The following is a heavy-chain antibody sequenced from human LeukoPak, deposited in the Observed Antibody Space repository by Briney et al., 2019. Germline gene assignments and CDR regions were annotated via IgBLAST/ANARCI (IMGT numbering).Heavy chain of an antibody. Sequence: GASVQVSCMASRYTFTGYYMHWLRPAPGQGLEWMGWINPNSGGTNYAQKFQGRATMTRDTSISTAYMELSRLRSDDTAVYYCAKVPISGSYSWWGQGTLVTVSS. CDR2: INPNSGGT. V-gene: IGHV1-2*02. D-gene: IGHD1-26*01. CDR3: AKVPISGSYSW. J-gene: IGHJ4*02. CDR1: RYTFTGYY.